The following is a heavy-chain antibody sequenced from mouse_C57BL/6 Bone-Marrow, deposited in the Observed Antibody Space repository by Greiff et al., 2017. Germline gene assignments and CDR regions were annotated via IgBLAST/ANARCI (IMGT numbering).Heavy chain of an antibody. D-gene: IGHD2-3*01. CDR2: IDPDNGAT. Sequence: EVQLQQSGAELVRPGASVKLSCTASGFNIKDDYMHWVKQRPEQGLEWIGWIDPDNGATASASKFQGKATITADTSSNTAYLQLSSLTSEDTAVYYCTSDGLDYWGQGTTLTVSS. CDR3: TSDGLDY. V-gene: IGHV14-4*01. J-gene: IGHJ2*01. CDR1: GFNIKDDY.